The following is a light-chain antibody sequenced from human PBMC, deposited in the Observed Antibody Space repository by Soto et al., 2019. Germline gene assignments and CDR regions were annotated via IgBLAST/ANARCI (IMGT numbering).Light chain of an antibody. CDR3: QQYQNSWT. J-gene: IGKJ1*01. CDR1: QSISTW. V-gene: IGKV1-5*01. CDR2: DAS. Sequence: DIQLTQSPSTLSASVGDRVIITWRASQSISTWLAWYQPKPRKDPNLLIYDASNLESGVPLRFSGSGSGTEFTLTISSLQPDDFATYYCQQYQNSWTFGQGTKVEIQ.